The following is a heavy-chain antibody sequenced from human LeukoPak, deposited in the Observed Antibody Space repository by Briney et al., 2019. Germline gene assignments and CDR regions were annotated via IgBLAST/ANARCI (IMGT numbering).Heavy chain of an antibody. V-gene: IGHV3-48*02. J-gene: IGHJ6*02. CDR1: GFTFSSFS. CDR2: ISSGSSTI. CDR3: AKDSGTPYYYYGMDV. Sequence: PGGSLRLSCAASGFTFSSFSMNWVRQAPGKGLEWISYISSGSSTIYYADSVKGRFTISRDNAKNSLYLQMNSLRDEDTAVYYCAKDSGTPYYYYGMDVWGQGTTVTVSS. D-gene: IGHD1-26*01.